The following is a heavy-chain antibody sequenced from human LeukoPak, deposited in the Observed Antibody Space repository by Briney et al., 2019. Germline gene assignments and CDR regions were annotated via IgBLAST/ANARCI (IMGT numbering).Heavy chain of an antibody. V-gene: IGHV1-8*01. CDR1: GYTFTSYD. Sequence: ASVKVSCKASGYTFTSYDINWVRQATGQGLEWMGWMNPNSGNTGYAQKFQGRVTMTRNTSISTAYMELSSLRSEDTAVYYCARGVGYCSGGSCYYTTVYNWFDPWGQGTLVTVPS. J-gene: IGHJ5*02. D-gene: IGHD2-15*01. CDR3: ARGVGYCSGGSCYYTTVYNWFDP. CDR2: MNPNSGNT.